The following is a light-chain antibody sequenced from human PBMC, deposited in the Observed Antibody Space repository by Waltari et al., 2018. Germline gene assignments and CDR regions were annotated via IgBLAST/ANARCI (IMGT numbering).Light chain of an antibody. CDR2: TAS. Sequence: DIQLTQSPSFLSASLGDSITITCRSSQGISNYLAWYQQKPGKAPKLLIHTASTLQGGVPSRFSGSGSGTEFTLTISSLQPEDFATYYCQHRHSYPITFGGGTKVDIK. J-gene: IGKJ4*01. CDR3: QHRHSYPIT. V-gene: IGKV1-9*01. CDR1: QGISNY.